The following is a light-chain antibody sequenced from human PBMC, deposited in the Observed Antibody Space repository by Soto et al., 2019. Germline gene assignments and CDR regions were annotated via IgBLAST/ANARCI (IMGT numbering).Light chain of an antibody. J-gene: IGKJ1*01. CDR2: AAS. Sequence: DIQMTQSPSSVSAPVGDRVTITCRASQGVGSWLAWYQQKPGKAPKLLIFAASSLQSGVPSRFSGSGSGTDFTLTICSLQPEDVASYYCQQANSFPWTFGQGTKVEIK. CDR1: QGVGSW. V-gene: IGKV1-12*01. CDR3: QQANSFPWT.